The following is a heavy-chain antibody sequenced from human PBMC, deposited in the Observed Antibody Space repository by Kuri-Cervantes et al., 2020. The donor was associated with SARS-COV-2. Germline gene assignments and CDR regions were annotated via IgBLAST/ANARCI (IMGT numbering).Heavy chain of an antibody. D-gene: IGHD5-18*01. V-gene: IGHV1-2*04. CDR3: ARDLIRGYSYGFFGMDV. Sequence: ASVKVSCKASGYTFTGYYMHWVRQAPGQGLEWMGWINPNSGGTNYAQKFQGWVTMTRDTSISTAYMELSRLRSDDTAVYYCARDLIRGYSYGFFGMDVWGRGTTVTVSS. CDR1: GYTFTGYY. J-gene: IGHJ6*02. CDR2: INPNSGGT.